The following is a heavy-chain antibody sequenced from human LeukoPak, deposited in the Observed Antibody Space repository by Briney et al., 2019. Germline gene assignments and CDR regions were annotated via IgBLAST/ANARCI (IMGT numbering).Heavy chain of an antibody. CDR2: ITAYNGNT. V-gene: IGHV1-18*01. CDR3: ARGYYVWGSYRVFDFDY. D-gene: IGHD3-16*02. J-gene: IGHJ4*02. CDR1: GYTFPSFG. Sequence: ASVKVSCKTSGYTFPSFGITWIRQVPGQGLEWMGWITAYNGNTNYAQKFQDRVSMTTDSSTTTAYMELRGLRSDDTAVYYCARGYYVWGSYRVFDFDYWGQGTLVTVSS.